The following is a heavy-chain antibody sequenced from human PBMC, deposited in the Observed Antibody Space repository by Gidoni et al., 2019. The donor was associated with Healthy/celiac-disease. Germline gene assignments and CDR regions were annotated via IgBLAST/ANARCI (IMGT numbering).Heavy chain of an antibody. Sequence: EVQLVETGGGLIQPGGSLRLSCAASGFTVSSNYMSWVRQAPGKGLAWVSVIYSGGSTYYADSLKGRFTISRDNSKNTLYLQMNSLRAEDTAVYYCARERPSGYRSGWGPFQHWGQGTLVTVSS. J-gene: IGHJ1*01. V-gene: IGHV3-53*02. CDR1: GFTVSSNY. CDR3: ARERPSGYRSGWGPFQH. CDR2: IYSGGST. D-gene: IGHD6-19*01.